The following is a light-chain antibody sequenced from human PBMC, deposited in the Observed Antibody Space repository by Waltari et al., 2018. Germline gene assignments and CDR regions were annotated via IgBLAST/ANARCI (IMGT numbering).Light chain of an antibody. Sequence: QSVLTQPPSASGTPGQRVTISCTGSTSYIYWYQQLPGTAPKLPIYRNSQRPSGVPCRFSGSKSGTSASLTISGLRSGDEADYYCAAWDVSLSARVFGGGTKLTVL. CDR3: AAWDVSLSARV. V-gene: IGLV1-47*01. CDR2: RNS. J-gene: IGLJ3*02. CDR1: TSY.